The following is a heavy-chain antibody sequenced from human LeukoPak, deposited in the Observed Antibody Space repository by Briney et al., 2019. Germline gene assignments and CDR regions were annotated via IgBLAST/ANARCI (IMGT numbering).Heavy chain of an antibody. V-gene: IGHV3-53*01. CDR1: GFSVSSKY. J-gene: IGHJ4*02. CDR3: ARMLISSGYYVDS. D-gene: IGHD3-22*01. Sequence: GGSLRLSCAASGFSVSSKYMSWVRQAPGKGLEWVSVIYSGGTTYYADSGKGRFTISRDTPKKKLALQMNSLRAEDTAVYYCARMLISSGYYVDSWGQGTLVTVSS. CDR2: IYSGGTT.